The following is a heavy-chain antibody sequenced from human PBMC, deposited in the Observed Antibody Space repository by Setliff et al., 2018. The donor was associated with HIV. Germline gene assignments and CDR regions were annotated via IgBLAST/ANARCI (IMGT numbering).Heavy chain of an antibody. Sequence: PSETLSLTCSVSGASISSRPYYWAWIRQHPGKGLACIATISYSGSTHYNLALMSTVTISMDTSRNQFSVKLSYVTAADTAIYSCATLILPLHWFNHWGQGTPVTVSS. CDR2: ISYSGST. CDR3: ATLILPLHWFNH. J-gene: IGHJ5*02. V-gene: IGHV4-39*01. CDR1: GASISSRPYY.